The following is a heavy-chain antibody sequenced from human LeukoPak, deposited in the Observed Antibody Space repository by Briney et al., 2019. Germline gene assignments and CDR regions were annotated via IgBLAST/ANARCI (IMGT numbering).Heavy chain of an antibody. V-gene: IGHV4-59*01. CDR1: AGSISSYY. Sequence: SETLSLTCTVSAGSISSYYWSWILQPPGKGLEWIGYIYFSGSTNSNPSLKSRVTISVDTSKNQFSLKLSSVTAADTAVYYCARMFGGYCSGGSCYKAFDIWGQGTMVTVSS. D-gene: IGHD2-15*01. J-gene: IGHJ3*02. CDR3: ARMFGGYCSGGSCYKAFDI. CDR2: IYFSGST.